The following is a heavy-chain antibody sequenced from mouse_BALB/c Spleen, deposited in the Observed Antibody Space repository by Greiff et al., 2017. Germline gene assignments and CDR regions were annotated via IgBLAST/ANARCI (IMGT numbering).Heavy chain of an antibody. D-gene: IGHD2-14*01. V-gene: IGHV1-39*01. J-gene: IGHJ4*01. CDR1: GYSFTGYN. Sequence: EVKLQESGPELEKPGASVKISCKASGYSFTGYNMNWVKQSNGKSLEWIGNIDPYYGGTSYNQKFKGKATLTVDKSSSTAYMQLKSLTSEDSAVYYCARGGYRYDGVPYYAMDYWGQGTSVTVSS. CDR3: ARGGYRYDGVPYYAMDY. CDR2: IDPYYGGT.